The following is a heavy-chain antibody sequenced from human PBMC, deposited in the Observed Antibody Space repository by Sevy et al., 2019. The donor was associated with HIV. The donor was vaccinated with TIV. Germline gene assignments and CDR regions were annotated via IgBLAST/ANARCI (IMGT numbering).Heavy chain of an antibody. D-gene: IGHD3-22*01. J-gene: IGHJ4*02. CDR3: ARAEETGRYYYDSSGYYQYYFDY. V-gene: IGHV1-2*02. Sequence: ASVKVSCKASGYTFTGYYMHWVRQAPGQGLEWMGWINPNSGGTNYAQKFQGMVTMTRDTSISTAYMELSRLRSDDTAVYYCARAEETGRYYYDSSGYYQYYFDYWGQGTLVTVSS. CDR2: INPNSGGT. CDR1: GYTFTGYY.